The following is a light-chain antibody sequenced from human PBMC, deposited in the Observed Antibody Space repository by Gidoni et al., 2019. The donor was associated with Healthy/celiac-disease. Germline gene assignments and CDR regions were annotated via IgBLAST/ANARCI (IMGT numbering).Light chain of an antibody. CDR2: DAS. CDR3: QQRSNWRIT. Sequence: EILLTQSPATLSLPPGERATLWCRASQSVSSYLAWYQQKPGQAPRLLIYDASNRATGIPARFSGSGSGTDFTLNISSLEPEDFAVYYCQQRSNWRITFGQGTRLEIK. V-gene: IGKV3-11*01. CDR1: QSVSSY. J-gene: IGKJ5*01.